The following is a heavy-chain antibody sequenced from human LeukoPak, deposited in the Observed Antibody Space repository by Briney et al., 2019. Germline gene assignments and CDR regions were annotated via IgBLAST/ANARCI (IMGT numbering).Heavy chain of an antibody. CDR1: GFTTHYW. D-gene: IGHD2/OR15-2a*01. J-gene: IGHJ6*03. V-gene: IGHV3-7*01. Sequence: GGSLRLSCTASGFTTHYWLNWFRQSPGKGLEWVANIDRDCRVQHYVDSAEGRFTISRDSAKTSLDLQMHSLRAEDTAVYYCTGGSDKVLSGEYCYYMDVWGKGTTVTVSS. CDR3: TGGSDKVLSGEYCYYMDV. CDR2: IDRDCRVQ.